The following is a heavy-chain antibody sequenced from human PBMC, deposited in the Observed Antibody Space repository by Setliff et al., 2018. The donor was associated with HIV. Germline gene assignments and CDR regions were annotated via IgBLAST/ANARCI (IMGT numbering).Heavy chain of an antibody. Sequence: PGGSLRLSCAASRFAFSNYGMHWVRQAPGKGLEWVAFIRYDGIHQYYVDSVKGRFTISRDNSKNTLFLQMNSLRAEDTAVYYCARDRYSGSSTDYWGQGTLVTVSS. CDR1: RFAFSNYG. CDR3: ARDRYSGSSTDY. J-gene: IGHJ4*02. V-gene: IGHV3-30*02. CDR2: IRYDGIHQ. D-gene: IGHD1-26*01.